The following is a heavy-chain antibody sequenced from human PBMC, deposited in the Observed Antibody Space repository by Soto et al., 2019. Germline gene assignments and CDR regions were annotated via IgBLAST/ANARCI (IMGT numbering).Heavy chain of an antibody. CDR2: IKQDETNR. CDR3: ARDSSPSYNIRWYDAFDV. J-gene: IGHJ3*01. CDR1: GFTFSSYW. V-gene: IGHV3-7*05. D-gene: IGHD6-13*01. Sequence: EVQLVASGGGLVQPGGSLRLSCAASGFTFSSYWMTWVRQAPGKGLEWVANIKQDETNRHYVDSVEGRFTISRDNAKNSLFLQMKSLRGEDTAVYYCARDSSPSYNIRWYDAFDVWGRGTMVTVSS.